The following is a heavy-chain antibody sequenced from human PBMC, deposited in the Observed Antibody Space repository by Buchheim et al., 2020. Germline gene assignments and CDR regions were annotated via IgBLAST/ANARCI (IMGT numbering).Heavy chain of an antibody. CDR2: ISSSGNSI. CDR1: GFTFSSYE. Sequence: EVQLVESGGDLIQPGGSLRLSCAASGFTFSSYEMNWVRQAPGKGLEWVAYISSSGNSIYYAASVRGRFTIFRDNAKSSLSLLLNSLTAEDTATYYCARGSGSYWGVGDWGYFAYWGQGTL. J-gene: IGHJ4*02. CDR3: ARGSGSYWGVGDWGYFAY. D-gene: IGHD1-26*01. V-gene: IGHV3-48*03.